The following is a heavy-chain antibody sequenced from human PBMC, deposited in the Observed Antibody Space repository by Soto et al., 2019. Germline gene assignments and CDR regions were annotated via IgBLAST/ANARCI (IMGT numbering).Heavy chain of an antibody. CDR1: GFTFSSYA. D-gene: IGHD6-13*01. CDR2: ISGSGGST. Sequence: GGSLRLSCAASGFTFSSYAMSWVRQAPGKGLEWVSAISGSGGSTYYADSVKGRFTISRDNSKNTLYLQMNSLRAEDTAVYYCAKDSTQGLFSSSWYYYYYYGMDVWGQGTTVTVSS. J-gene: IGHJ6*02. CDR3: AKDSTQGLFSSSWYYYYYYGMDV. V-gene: IGHV3-23*01.